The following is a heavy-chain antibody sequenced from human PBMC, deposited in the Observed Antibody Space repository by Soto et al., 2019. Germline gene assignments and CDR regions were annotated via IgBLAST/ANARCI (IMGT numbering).Heavy chain of an antibody. D-gene: IGHD2-15*01. Sequence: GGSLRLSCVASGFTFHHYAIDWVRQAPGKGLEWVAVVSYDGKYKDYAESVKGRFTISRDNSNNVVYLQMESLRPEDTAIYYCVKESGGSGRENDFDTWGQGTQVTVSS. CDR2: VSYDGKYK. J-gene: IGHJ4*02. CDR1: GFTFHHYA. V-gene: IGHV3-30*18. CDR3: VKESGGSGRENDFDT.